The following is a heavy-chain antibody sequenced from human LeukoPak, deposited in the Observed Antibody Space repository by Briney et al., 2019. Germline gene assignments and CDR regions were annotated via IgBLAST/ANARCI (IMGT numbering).Heavy chain of an antibody. J-gene: IGHJ4*02. V-gene: IGHV3-30-3*01. Sequence: GRSLRLSCAASGFTFSSHAMHWVRQAPGKGLEWVAVISYDGSNKYYADSVKGRFTISRDNSKNTLYLQMNSLRAEDTAVYYCASGSTHFDYWGQGTLVTVSS. D-gene: IGHD1-26*01. CDR2: ISYDGSNK. CDR1: GFTFSSHA. CDR3: ASGSTHFDY.